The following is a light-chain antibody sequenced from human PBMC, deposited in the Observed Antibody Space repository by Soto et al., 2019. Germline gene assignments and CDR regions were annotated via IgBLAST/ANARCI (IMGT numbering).Light chain of an antibody. Sequence: QSVLTQPRSVSGSPGQSVTISCSGTSSDVGGYNYVSWYQQHPGKAPKLMIYDVSKRPSGVPDRFSGSKSGNTASLTISGLQTADEADYYCCSFAGTYIFVIFGGGTKRTVL. V-gene: IGLV2-11*01. J-gene: IGLJ2*01. CDR1: SSDVGGYNY. CDR3: CSFAGTYIFVI. CDR2: DVS.